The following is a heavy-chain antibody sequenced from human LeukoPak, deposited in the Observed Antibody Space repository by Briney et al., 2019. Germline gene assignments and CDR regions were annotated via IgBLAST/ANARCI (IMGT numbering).Heavy chain of an antibody. CDR2: ISGNGGRT. CDR1: GFTFNNYA. CDR3: AKEQTSSGYFDY. V-gene: IGHV3-23*01. J-gene: IGHJ4*02. Sequence: GGSLRLSCAASGFTFNNYAMSWVRQAPGKGLEWVAAISGNGGRTYYRDSVKGRFTISRDNPRNTLYLLMNSLSAEDTALYYCAKEQTSSGYFDYWGQGTLVTVSS. D-gene: IGHD3-10*01.